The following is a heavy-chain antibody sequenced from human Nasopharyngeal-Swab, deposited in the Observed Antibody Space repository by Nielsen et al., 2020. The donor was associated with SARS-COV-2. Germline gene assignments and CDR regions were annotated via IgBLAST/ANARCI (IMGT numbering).Heavy chain of an antibody. CDR3: ARGPQGGSRRPYYFDY. Sequence: PGKGLEWIGEINHSGSTNYNPSLKSRVTISVDTSKNQFSLKLSSVTAADTAVYYCARGPQGGSRRPYYFDYWGQGTLVT. J-gene: IGHJ4*02. CDR2: INHSGST. V-gene: IGHV4-34*01. D-gene: IGHD1-26*01.